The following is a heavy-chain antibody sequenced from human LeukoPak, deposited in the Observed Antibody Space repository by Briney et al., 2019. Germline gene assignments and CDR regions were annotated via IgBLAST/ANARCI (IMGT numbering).Heavy chain of an antibody. J-gene: IGHJ6*03. CDR2: ISSSGSTI. CDR1: GFTFGDYY. Sequence: GGSLRLSCAASGFTFGDYYMSWIRQAPGTGLEWVSYISSSGSTIYYADSVKGRFTISRDNAKNSLYLQMNSLRAEDTAVYYCAKNSAYDRSLGYYSYYMDVWGKGTTVTVSS. CDR3: AKNSAYDRSLGYYSYYMDV. V-gene: IGHV3-11*01. D-gene: IGHD5-12*01.